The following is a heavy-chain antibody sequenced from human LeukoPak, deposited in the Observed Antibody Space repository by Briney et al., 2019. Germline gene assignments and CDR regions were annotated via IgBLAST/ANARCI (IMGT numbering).Heavy chain of an antibody. CDR3: LRGGAGSNSVGS. CDR2: IYSTGTT. J-gene: IGHJ5*02. Sequence: GGSLRLSCAASGFTVTNNYMIWVPQAPGKGLEGGSLIYSTGTTNYADSVKGRLTISRDNSKNTLYLQMNSLRAEDTAVYYCLRGGAGSNSVGSWGQGTLVTVSS. V-gene: IGHV3-53*01. D-gene: IGHD4-4*01. CDR1: GFTVTNNY.